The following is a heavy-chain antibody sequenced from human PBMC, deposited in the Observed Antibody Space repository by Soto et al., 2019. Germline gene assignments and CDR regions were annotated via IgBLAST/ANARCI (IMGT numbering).Heavy chain of an antibody. CDR1: GFNFMSYG. CDR2: ISYDGSDK. J-gene: IGHJ6*02. D-gene: IGHD2-2*02. Sequence: GGSLRLSCAASGFNFMSYGMHWVRQAPGKGLEWVTLISYDGSDKYYADSVKGRFTISRDNSKNTAYLQMNSLRPEDTAVYYCAKDFGDIVVEPAPIIYYGMDVWGQGTTVTVSS. CDR3: AKDFGDIVVEPAPIIYYGMDV. V-gene: IGHV3-30*18.